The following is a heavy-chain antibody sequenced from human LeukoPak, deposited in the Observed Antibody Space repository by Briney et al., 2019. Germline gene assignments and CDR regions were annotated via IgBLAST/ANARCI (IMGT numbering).Heavy chain of an antibody. Sequence: GGSLRLSCVASGFTFRNAWMTWVRQAPGKGLEWVGRAVQTNSGGITEYAAPVKGRFTISRDDSTSTLYLQMSSLKTEDTGVYYCATGFTASTHDGYWGQGTLVTVS. CDR2: AVQTNSGGIT. J-gene: IGHJ4*02. CDR3: ATGFTASTHDGY. CDR1: GFTFRNAW. D-gene: IGHD3-16*01. V-gene: IGHV3-15*04.